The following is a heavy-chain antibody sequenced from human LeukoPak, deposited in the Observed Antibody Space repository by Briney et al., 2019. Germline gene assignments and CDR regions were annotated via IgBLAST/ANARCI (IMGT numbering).Heavy chain of an antibody. CDR2: FDPEDGEA. CDR1: GYTLTELS. CDR3: ATLIAARPANWFDP. Sequence: ASVKVSCKVSGYTLTELSMHWVRQAPGKGLEWMGGFDPEDGEAIYAQKFQGRVTMTEDTSTDTAYMELSSLGSEDTAVYSCATLIAARPANWFDPWGPGTLVTVSS. D-gene: IGHD6-6*01. V-gene: IGHV1-24*01. J-gene: IGHJ5*02.